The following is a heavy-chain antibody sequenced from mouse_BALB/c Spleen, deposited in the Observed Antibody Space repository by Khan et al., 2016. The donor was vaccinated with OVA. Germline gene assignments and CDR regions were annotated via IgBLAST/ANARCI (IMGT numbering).Heavy chain of an antibody. CDR1: GYTFTDYV. Sequence: VQLQESGPELVKPGSSMKMSCKASGYTFTDYVLNWVKQRTGQGLEWIGQIFPGNGDTYYNEKFKDKATLTADKSSNTVYMQLGSLTSEDSAVDFCARSGYDSLVYWSQGTTLTVSS. D-gene: IGHD2-12*01. CDR2: IFPGNGDT. J-gene: IGHJ2*01. V-gene: IGHV1-77*01. CDR3: ARSGYDSLVY.